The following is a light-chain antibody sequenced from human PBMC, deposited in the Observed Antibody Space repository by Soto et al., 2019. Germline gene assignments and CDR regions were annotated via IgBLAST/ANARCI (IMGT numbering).Light chain of an antibody. CDR1: SGHSSYI. CDR3: ETWDTNSRV. J-gene: IGLJ3*02. V-gene: IGLV4-60*02. Sequence: QLVLTQSSSASASLGSSVKLTCTLSSGHSSYIIAWHQQQPGQAPRYLMKLERSGSYNKGSGVPDRFSGSSSGADRYLTISNLQFEDEADYYCETWDTNSRVFGGGTKVTVL. CDR2: LERSGSY.